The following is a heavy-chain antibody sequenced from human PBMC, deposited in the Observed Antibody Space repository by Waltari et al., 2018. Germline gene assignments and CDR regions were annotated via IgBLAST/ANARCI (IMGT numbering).Heavy chain of an antibody. V-gene: IGHV4-59*01. CDR1: GGSISSYY. CDR3: ARISLRFLEWSYFDY. J-gene: IGHJ4*02. Sequence: QVQLQESGPGLVKPSETLSLTCTVSGGSISSYYWSWIRQPPGKGLEWIGYIYDSGSTNSNPSLKSRVTISVDTSKNQFSLKLSSVTAADTAVYYCARISLRFLEWSYFDYWGQGTLVTVSS. D-gene: IGHD3-3*01. CDR2: IYDSGST.